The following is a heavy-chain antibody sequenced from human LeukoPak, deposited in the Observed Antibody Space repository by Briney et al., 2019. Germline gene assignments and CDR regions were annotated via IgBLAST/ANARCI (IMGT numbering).Heavy chain of an antibody. Sequence: PGGSLRLSCAASGFTFSSYAMSWVRQAPGKGLEWVSAISGSGGSTYYADSVKGRFTISRDNSKNTLYLQMNSLRAGDTAVYYCAKTKSITMIVVVITYYFDYWGQGTLVTVSS. D-gene: IGHD3-22*01. CDR2: ISGSGGST. J-gene: IGHJ4*02. CDR1: GFTFSSYA. CDR3: AKTKSITMIVVVITYYFDY. V-gene: IGHV3-23*01.